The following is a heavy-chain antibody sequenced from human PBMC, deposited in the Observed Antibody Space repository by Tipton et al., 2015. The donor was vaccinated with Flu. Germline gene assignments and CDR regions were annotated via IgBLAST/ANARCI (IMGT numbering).Heavy chain of an antibody. V-gene: IGHV4-59*08. J-gene: IGHJ4*02. Sequence: TLSLTCTVSGASISSSYWSWVRQPPGKGLECIGYIYHSGDINYNPSLKSRVTISMDTSKNQFSLKLTSVTATDTAVYYCATKFANWGVWEPLDYWGQGSLVTVSS. CDR2: IYHSGDI. CDR3: ATKFANWGVWEPLDY. D-gene: IGHD3-10*01. CDR1: GASISSSY.